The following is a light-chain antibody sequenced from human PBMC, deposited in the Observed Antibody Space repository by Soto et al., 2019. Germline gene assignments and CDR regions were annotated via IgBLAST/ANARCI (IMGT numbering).Light chain of an antibody. CDR1: QGIRTD. V-gene: IGKV1-17*01. Sequence: QLTQSPSSLSASVGARVTITCRASQGIRTDLGWYQQSPGKAPKVLIVGASTLQSGVPSRFSGSGSGTEFTLTISSLQPDDFATYYCQHYNSYSEAVGQGTKVDIK. CDR3: QHYNSYSEA. CDR2: GAS. J-gene: IGKJ1*01.